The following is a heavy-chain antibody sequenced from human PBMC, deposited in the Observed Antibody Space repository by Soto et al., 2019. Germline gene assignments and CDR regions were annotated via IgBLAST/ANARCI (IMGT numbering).Heavy chain of an antibody. V-gene: IGHV1-69*02. CDR2: IIPILGIA. D-gene: IGHD3-22*01. CDR3: ASRYDSSDY. CDR1: GGTFSSYT. J-gene: IGHJ4*02. Sequence: QVQLVQSGAEVKKPGSSVKVSCKASGGTFSSYTISWVRQAPGQGLEWMGRIIPILGIANYAQKFQGRVTMTADKSTSTANMELSSLRSEDTAVYYCASRYDSSDYWGQGTLVTVSS.